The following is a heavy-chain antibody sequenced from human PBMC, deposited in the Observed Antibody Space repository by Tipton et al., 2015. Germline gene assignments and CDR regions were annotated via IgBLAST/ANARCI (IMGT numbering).Heavy chain of an antibody. D-gene: IGHD3-22*01. CDR2: VNHGGSS. Sequence: TLSLTCAVYGGSFTGYYWSWIRQTPGKGLEWIGEVNHGGSSNYKPSLKSRVTVSVDTSKSQFSLRITSVTAADTAVYYCARDAYYYDSSGYYITDYWGQGTLVTVSS. J-gene: IGHJ4*02. V-gene: IGHV4-34*01. CDR1: GGSFTGYY. CDR3: ARDAYYYDSSGYYITDY.